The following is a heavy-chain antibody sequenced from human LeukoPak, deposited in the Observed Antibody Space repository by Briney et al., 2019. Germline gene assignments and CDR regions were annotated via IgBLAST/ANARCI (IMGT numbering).Heavy chain of an antibody. Sequence: ASVKVSCKASGYTFTSSDINWVRQATGQGLEGMGWMNPNSGSTGYAQKFQGRVTITRNTSISTAYMELSGLRSEDTAVYYCARGRSTGYPYYFEYWGQGTLVTVSS. D-gene: IGHD5-12*01. CDR1: GYTFTSSD. V-gene: IGHV1-8*03. CDR2: MNPNSGST. CDR3: ARGRSTGYPYYFEY. J-gene: IGHJ4*02.